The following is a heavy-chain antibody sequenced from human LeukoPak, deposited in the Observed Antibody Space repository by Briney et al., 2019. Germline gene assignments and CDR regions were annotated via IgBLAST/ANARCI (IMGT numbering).Heavy chain of an antibody. CDR1: GGSFSGYY. Sequence: SETLSLTCAVYGGSFSGYYWSWIRQPPGKGLEWIGEINHSGSTNYNPSLKSRVTISVDTSKNQFSLKLSSVTAADTAVYYCARGGVLALAGPIDYWGQGTLVTVSS. J-gene: IGHJ4*02. D-gene: IGHD6-19*01. CDR2: INHSGST. V-gene: IGHV4-34*01. CDR3: ARGGVLALAGPIDY.